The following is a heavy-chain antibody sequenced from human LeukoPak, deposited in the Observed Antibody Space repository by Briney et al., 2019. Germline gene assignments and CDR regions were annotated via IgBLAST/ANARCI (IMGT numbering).Heavy chain of an antibody. J-gene: IGHJ4*02. CDR2: IDPDSGGT. V-gene: IGHV1-2*02. Sequence: ASVKVSCEASGYTFTGYYIHWVRQAPGQGLEWMGWIDPDSGGTNFGQKFQGRVAMTRDTSIRTVYMELNRLTSDDTAFYYCARLPVIVGAWSPTDSWGQGTLVTVSS. CDR1: GYTFTGYY. D-gene: IGHD1-26*01. CDR3: ARLPVIVGAWSPTDS.